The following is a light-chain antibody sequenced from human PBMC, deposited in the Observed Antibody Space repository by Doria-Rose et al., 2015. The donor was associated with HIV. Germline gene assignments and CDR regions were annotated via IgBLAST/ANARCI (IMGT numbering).Light chain of an antibody. J-gene: IGLJ3*02. CDR2: DNN. Sequence: QSVVTQPPSVSAAPGQTVTISCSGSSSNIDNKHVSWYKQLPGTAPKLLIYDNNMRTSGIPDRFSGSKSGTSATLGITGLQAGDEADYYCGTWDDSLIVVFGGGTKLTVL. CDR3: GTWDDSLIVV. V-gene: IGLV1-51*01. CDR1: SSNIDNKH.